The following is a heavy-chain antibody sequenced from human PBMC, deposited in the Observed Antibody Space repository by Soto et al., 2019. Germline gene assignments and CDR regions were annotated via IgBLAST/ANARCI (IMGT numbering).Heavy chain of an antibody. CDR3: AIGLLLGDLSLLTRGGAYNWFDP. CDR2: MNPNSGNT. V-gene: IGHV1-8*01. D-gene: IGHD3-16*02. Sequence: ASVKVSCKASGYTFTSYDINWVRQATGQGLEWMGWMNPNSGNTGYAQKFQGRVTMTRNTSISTAYMELSSLRSEDTAVYYCAIGLLLGDLSLLTRGGAYNWFDPWGQGTLVTVSS. J-gene: IGHJ5*02. CDR1: GYTFTSYD.